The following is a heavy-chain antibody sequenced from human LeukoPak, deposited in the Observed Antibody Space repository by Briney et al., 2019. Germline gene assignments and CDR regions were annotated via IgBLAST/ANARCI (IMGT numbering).Heavy chain of an antibody. V-gene: IGHV3-23*01. J-gene: IGHJ4*02. CDR1: GFTFSTYA. D-gene: IGHD3-16*02. Sequence: PGGSLRLSCAASGFTFSTYAMSWVRQAPGKGLEWVSTISGSGANTYYADSVRGRFTISRDNSKNTLYLHMNSLRAEDTAVYYCAQEGARYTKLYYLDYWAQGTLVTVSS. CDR3: AQEGARYTKLYYLDY. CDR2: ISGSGANT.